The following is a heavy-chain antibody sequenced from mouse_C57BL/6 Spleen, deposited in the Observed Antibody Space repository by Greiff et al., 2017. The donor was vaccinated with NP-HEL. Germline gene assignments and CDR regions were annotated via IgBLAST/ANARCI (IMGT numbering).Heavy chain of an antibody. Sequence: EVQLQQSGAELVKPGASVKLSCTASGFNITDYYMHWVKQRTEQGLEWIGRIDPEDGDTKYAPKFQGKATITADTSSNTAYLQLSSLTSEDTAVYYCARSYGSSDYYAMDYWGQGTSVTVSS. D-gene: IGHD1-1*01. CDR1: GFNITDYY. V-gene: IGHV14-2*01. CDR3: ARSYGSSDYYAMDY. J-gene: IGHJ4*01. CDR2: IDPEDGDT.